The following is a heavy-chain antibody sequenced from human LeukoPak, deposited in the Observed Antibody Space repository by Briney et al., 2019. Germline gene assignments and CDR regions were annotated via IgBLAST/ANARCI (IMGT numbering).Heavy chain of an antibody. V-gene: IGHV1-18*01. Sequence: ASVKVSCKASGYTFTSYGISWVRQAPGQGLEWMGWISAYDGNTNYAQKLQGRATMTTDTSTSTAYMELRSLRPDDTAVYYCARDNYGDYSEYYFDYWGQGTLVTVSS. CDR2: ISAYDGNT. CDR3: ARDNYGDYSEYYFDY. CDR1: GYTFTSYG. J-gene: IGHJ4*02. D-gene: IGHD4-17*01.